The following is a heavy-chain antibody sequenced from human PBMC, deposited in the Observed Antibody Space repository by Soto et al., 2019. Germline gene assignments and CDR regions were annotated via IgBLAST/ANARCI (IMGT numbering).Heavy chain of an antibody. CDR2: IISIFGTA. Sequence: GASVKVSCKASGGTFSSYAISWVRQAPGQGLEWKGGIISIFGTANYAQKFQGRVTITADESTSTAYMELSSLRSEDTAVYYCARTLVPAAILGAFDIWGQGTMVTVSS. D-gene: IGHD2-2*02. J-gene: IGHJ3*02. CDR3: ARTLVPAAILGAFDI. V-gene: IGHV1-69*13. CDR1: GGTFSSYA.